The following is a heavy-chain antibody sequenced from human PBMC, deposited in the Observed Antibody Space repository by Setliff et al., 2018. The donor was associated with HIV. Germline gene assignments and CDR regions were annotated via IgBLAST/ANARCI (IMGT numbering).Heavy chain of an antibody. CDR2: IYHSGST. CDR1: GYSISSGYY. D-gene: IGHD2-8*02. CDR3: ARRGMWSYETGGNPTATFDY. J-gene: IGHJ4*02. V-gene: IGHV4-38-2*01. Sequence: SETLSLTCAVSGYSISSGYYWGWIRQPPGKGLEWSGSIYHSGSTYYNPSLKSRVTISVDTSKSQFSLKLSSVTAADTAVYYCARRGMWSYETGGNPTATFDYWGQGVLFTVSS.